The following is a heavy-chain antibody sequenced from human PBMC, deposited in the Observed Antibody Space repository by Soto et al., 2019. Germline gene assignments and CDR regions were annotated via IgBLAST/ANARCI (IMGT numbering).Heavy chain of an antibody. D-gene: IGHD5-18*01. CDR1: GGSFSGYY. V-gene: IGHV4-34*01. Sequence: SETLSLTCAVYGGSFSGYYWSWIRQPPGKGLEWIGEINHSGSTNYNPSLKSRVTISVDTSKNQFSLKLSSVTAADTAVYYCARGRVRGYSYANYYYYGMDVWGQGTTVTVSS. CDR2: INHSGST. CDR3: ARGRVRGYSYANYYYYGMDV. J-gene: IGHJ6*02.